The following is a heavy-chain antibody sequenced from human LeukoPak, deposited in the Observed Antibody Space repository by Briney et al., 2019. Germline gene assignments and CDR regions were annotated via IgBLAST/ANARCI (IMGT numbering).Heavy chain of an antibody. V-gene: IGHV1-18*01. CDR1: GYTFASYG. CDR2: ITAYNGNT. Sequence: GASVKVSCKASGYTFASYGVSWVRQAPGQGLEWMGWITAYNGNTNYAQKLQGRVTMTTDTSTSTAYMELRSLRSDDTAVYYCARGWSYRGLFDYWGQGTLVTVSS. CDR3: ARGWSYRGLFDY. D-gene: IGHD1-26*01. J-gene: IGHJ4*02.